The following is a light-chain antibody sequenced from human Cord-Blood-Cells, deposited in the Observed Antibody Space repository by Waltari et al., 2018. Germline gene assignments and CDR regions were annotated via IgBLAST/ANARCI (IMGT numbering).Light chain of an antibody. Sequence: IVLTQSPGTLSLSPGERATTSCRASQSVSSSYLAWYQQKPGQAPRLLIYGASSRATGIPDRFSGSGSGTDFTLTISRLEPEDFAVYYCQQYGSSPRTFGQGTKLEIK. CDR1: QSVSSSY. CDR2: GAS. J-gene: IGKJ2*01. CDR3: QQYGSSPRT. V-gene: IGKV3-20*01.